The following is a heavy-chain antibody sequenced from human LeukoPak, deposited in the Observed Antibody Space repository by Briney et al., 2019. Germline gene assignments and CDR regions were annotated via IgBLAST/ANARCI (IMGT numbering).Heavy chain of an antibody. D-gene: IGHD5-18*01. V-gene: IGHV3-33*01. J-gene: IGHJ3*02. Sequence: GGSLRLSCAASGFTFSSYCMHWVRQAPGKGLEWVAVIWYDGSDKYYADSVKGRFTISRDNSKNTLYLQMNSLRGEDTAVYYCARTNLFVDTAVNDAFDIWGQGTMVTVSS. CDR2: IWYDGSDK. CDR3: ARTNLFVDTAVNDAFDI. CDR1: GFTFSSYC.